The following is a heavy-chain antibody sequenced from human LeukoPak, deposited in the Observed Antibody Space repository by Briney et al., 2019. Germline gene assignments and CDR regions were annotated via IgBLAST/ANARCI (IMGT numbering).Heavy chain of an antibody. D-gene: IGHD3-9*01. V-gene: IGHV3-11*03. J-gene: IGHJ3*02. CDR3: ARSSHYDILTGYSEEDAFDI. Sequence: PGGSLRLSCAASGFTFSDYYMSWIRQAPGKGLEWVSYISSTSSYTNYADSVKGRFTISRDTSKNTLYLQMNSLRVEDTAVYYCARSSHYDILTGYSEEDAFDIWGQGTMVTVSS. CDR1: GFTFSDYY. CDR2: ISSTSSYT.